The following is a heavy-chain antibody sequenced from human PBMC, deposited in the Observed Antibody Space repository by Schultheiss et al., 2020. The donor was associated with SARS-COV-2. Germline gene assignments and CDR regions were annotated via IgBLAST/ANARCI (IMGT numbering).Heavy chain of an antibody. J-gene: IGHJ4*02. CDR2: ISYDGSNK. V-gene: IGHV3-30*18. D-gene: IGHD3-22*01. CDR3: AKDVTMIVVVNEGYYFDY. CDR1: GFTFSSYG. Sequence: GGSLRLSFAASGFTFSSYGMHWVRQAPGKGLEWVAVISYDGSNKYYADSVKGRFTISRDNSKNTLYLQMNSLRAEDTAVYYCAKDVTMIVVVNEGYYFDYWGQGTLVTVSS.